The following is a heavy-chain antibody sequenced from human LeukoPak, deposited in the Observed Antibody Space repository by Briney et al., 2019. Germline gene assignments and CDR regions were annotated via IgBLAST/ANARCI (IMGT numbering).Heavy chain of an antibody. CDR2: IYYSGST. V-gene: IGHV4-59*01. J-gene: IGHJ5*02. CDR1: GGSISSYY. Sequence: SETLSLTCTVSGGSISSYYWSWIRQPPGKGLEWIGYIYYSGSTNYNPSLKSRVTISVDTSKNQFSLKLSSVTAADTAVYYCARVEDYYGSGSYSNWFDPWGQGTLVTVSS. D-gene: IGHD3-10*01. CDR3: ARVEDYYGSGSYSNWFDP.